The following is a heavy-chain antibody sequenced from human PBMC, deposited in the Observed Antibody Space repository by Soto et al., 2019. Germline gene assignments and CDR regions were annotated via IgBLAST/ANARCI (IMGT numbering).Heavy chain of an antibody. Sequence: ASVKVSCKASGYTFTGYYMHWVRQAPGQGLEWMGWINPNSGGTNYAQKFQGWVTITRDTSISTAYMELSRLRSDDTVVYYCARGGAAAATGAFDIWGQGTMVTVSS. CDR2: INPNSGGT. CDR1: GYTFTGYY. J-gene: IGHJ3*02. CDR3: ARGGAAAATGAFDI. D-gene: IGHD6-13*01. V-gene: IGHV1-2*04.